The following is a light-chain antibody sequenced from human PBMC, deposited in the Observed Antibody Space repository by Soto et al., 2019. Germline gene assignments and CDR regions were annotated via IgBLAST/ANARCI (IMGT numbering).Light chain of an antibody. J-gene: IGKJ4*01. V-gene: IGKV3-20*01. CDR1: QSVSSN. CDR2: GTS. CDR3: QQYGVSPT. Sequence: EIVLTQSPGTLSLSPGERVTLSCRASQSVSSNLAWYQQKPGQAPRLLIYGTSTRATGIPARFSGSGSGTDFTLSISRLEPEDFAVYYCQQYGVSPTFGGGTKVDIK.